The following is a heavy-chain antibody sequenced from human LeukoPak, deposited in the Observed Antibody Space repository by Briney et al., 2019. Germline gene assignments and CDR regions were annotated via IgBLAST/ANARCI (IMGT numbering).Heavy chain of an antibody. V-gene: IGHV4-39*07. CDR2: IYYSGSI. CDR3: AREGRWLQPRGYYYGTDV. J-gene: IGHJ6*02. Sequence: SETLSLTCTVSGGSISSSSYYWGWIRQPPGKGLEWIGSIYYSGSIYYNPSLKSRVTISVDTSKNQFSLKLSSVTAADTAVYYCAREGRWLQPRGYYYGTDVWGQGTTVTVSS. CDR1: GGSISSSSYY. D-gene: IGHD5-24*01.